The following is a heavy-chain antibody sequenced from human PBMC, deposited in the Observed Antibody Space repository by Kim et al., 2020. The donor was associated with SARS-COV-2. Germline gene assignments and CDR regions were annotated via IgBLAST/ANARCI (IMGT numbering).Heavy chain of an antibody. CDR3: ARCYMTSFLTRFDY. CDR1: GYMFSSYS. V-gene: IGHV1-18*04. J-gene: IGHJ4*02. CDR2: ISGHKGNT. Sequence: ASVKVSCRASGYMFSSYSINWVRQAPGQGLEWMGWISGHKGNTAYAQTLQDRLTMTTDTYTSTAYMELRGLRSDDTAVYYCARCYMTSFLTRFDYWGQGTLVAVSS. D-gene: IGHD3-3*02.